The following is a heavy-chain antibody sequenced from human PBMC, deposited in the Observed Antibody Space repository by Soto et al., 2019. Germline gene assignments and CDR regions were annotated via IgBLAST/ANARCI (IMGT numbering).Heavy chain of an antibody. CDR3: ARVWPQYYMDV. V-gene: IGHV4-59*01. CDR2: IYYSGST. Sequence: SETLSLTCTVSGCSISSYYWSWIRQPPGKGLEWIGYIYYSGSTNYNPSLKSRVTISVDTSKNQFSLKLSSVTAADTAVYYCARVWPQYYMDVWGKGTTVTVSS. CDR1: GCSISSYY. J-gene: IGHJ6*03.